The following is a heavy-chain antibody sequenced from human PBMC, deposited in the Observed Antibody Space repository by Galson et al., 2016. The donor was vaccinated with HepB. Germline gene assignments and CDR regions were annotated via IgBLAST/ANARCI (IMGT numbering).Heavy chain of an antibody. CDR3: ASNSLYNDDAFDI. D-gene: IGHD1-1*01. J-gene: IGHJ3*02. Sequence: SLRLSCAASGFTFSDYWMSWVRQVPGKGLEWVANIKEDGNEIYYVDSVKGRFTISRDNAQNSLYLQMNSLRAEDTAVYFCASNSLYNDDAFDIWGQGTMVAVSS. CDR2: IKEDGNEI. CDR1: GFTFSDYW. V-gene: IGHV3-7*01.